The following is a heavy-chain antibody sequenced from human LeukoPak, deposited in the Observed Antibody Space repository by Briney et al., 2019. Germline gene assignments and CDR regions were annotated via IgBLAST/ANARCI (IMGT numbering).Heavy chain of an antibody. Sequence: PGRSLRLSCAASGFTFSTYGMHWVRQAPGKGLEWVAVISNDGSKKHYADSVKGRFTISRDDSKNTLYLQMNSLRAEDTAVYYCVKDRASWVSNYIYGMDVWGQGTTVAASS. D-gene: IGHD3-10*01. J-gene: IGHJ6*02. CDR3: VKDRASWVSNYIYGMDV. V-gene: IGHV3-30*18. CDR1: GFTFSTYG. CDR2: ISNDGSKK.